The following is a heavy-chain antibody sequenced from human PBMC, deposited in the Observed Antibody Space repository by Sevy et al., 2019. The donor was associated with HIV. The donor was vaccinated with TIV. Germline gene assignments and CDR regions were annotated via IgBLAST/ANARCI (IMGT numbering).Heavy chain of an antibody. V-gene: IGHV4-59*01. CDR2: IYYSGST. CDR1: GGSISSYY. Sequence: SETLSLTCTVSGGSISSYYWSWIRQPPGKGLEWSGYIYYSGSTNYNPSLKSRVTISVDTSKNQFSLKLSSVTAADTAVYYCARVMARSVLFSRFDPWGQGTLVTVSS. J-gene: IGHJ5*02. CDR3: ARVMARSVLFSRFDP. D-gene: IGHD3-16*01.